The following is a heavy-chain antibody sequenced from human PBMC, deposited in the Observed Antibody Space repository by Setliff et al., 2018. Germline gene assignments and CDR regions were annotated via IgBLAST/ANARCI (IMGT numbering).Heavy chain of an antibody. CDR3: ARAPPSVPYGDYGPRQYFDL. J-gene: IGHJ2*01. CDR1: SGSIGSHY. Sequence: ASETLSLTCSVSSGSIGSHYWNWMRRPPGKGLEWIGHVFHTGSTKYNPSLRSRVTISVDTSENYFSLSLTSVTAADTAVYYCARAPPSVPYGDYGPRQYFDLWGRGSLVTVSS. CDR2: VFHTGST. D-gene: IGHD4-17*01. V-gene: IGHV4-59*11.